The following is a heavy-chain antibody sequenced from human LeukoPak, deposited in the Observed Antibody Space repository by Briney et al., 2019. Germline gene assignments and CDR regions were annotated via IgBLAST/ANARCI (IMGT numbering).Heavy chain of an antibody. J-gene: IGHJ4*02. V-gene: IGHV3-74*01. Sequence: GGSPRLSCSASGFPFSSYAMHWVRQAPGKGLVWVSRIDSEGSDIIYADSVKGRFTISRDNAKNTLYLQMNSLRAEDTAVYYCAREEGGVLVYWGQGTLVTVSS. CDR3: AREEGGVLVY. D-gene: IGHD4/OR15-4a*01. CDR1: GFPFSSYA. CDR2: IDSEGSDI.